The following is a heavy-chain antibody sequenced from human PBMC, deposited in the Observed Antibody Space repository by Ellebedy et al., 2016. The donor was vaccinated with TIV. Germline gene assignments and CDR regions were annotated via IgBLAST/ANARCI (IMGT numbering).Heavy chain of an antibody. CDR2: IWYDGSNK. J-gene: IGHJ6*02. Sequence: GESLKISCAASGFTFSSYGMHWVRQAPGKGLECVAVIWYDGSNKYYADSVKGRFTISRDNSKNTLYLQMNSLRAEETAVYYCARGGYTVTTSYYGIDVWGQGTTVTVSS. CDR1: GFTFSSYG. V-gene: IGHV3-33*01. D-gene: IGHD4-11*01. CDR3: ARGGYTVTTSYYGIDV.